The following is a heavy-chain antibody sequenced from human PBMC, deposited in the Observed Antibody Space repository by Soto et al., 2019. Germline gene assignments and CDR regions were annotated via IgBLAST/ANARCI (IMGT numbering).Heavy chain of an antibody. D-gene: IGHD3-9*01. CDR3: ARVFYYDIVTGDYLYSGFDT. J-gene: IGHJ5*02. CDR2: TYYRSKWYN. Sequence: QTLSLTCAISGDSVSSNSAAWNWIRQSPSRGLEWLGRTYYRSKWYNDYAVSVKSRITTNPDTSKNQFSMQLNSVPPEDTYMNYCARVFYYDIVTGDYLYSGFDTWGQGTLVTVSS. V-gene: IGHV6-1*01. CDR1: GDSVSSNSAA.